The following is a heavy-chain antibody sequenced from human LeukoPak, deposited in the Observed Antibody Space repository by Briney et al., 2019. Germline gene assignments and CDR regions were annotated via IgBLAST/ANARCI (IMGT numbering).Heavy chain of an antibody. J-gene: IGHJ4*02. CDR3: ARLGPYDILTVYPTWSYFDY. D-gene: IGHD3-9*01. V-gene: IGHV4-34*01. CDR2: INHSGST. Sequence: SETLSLTCAVYGGSFSGYYWSWIRQPPGKGLEWIGEINHSGSTNYNPSLKSRVTISVDTSKNQFSLKLSSVTAADTAVYYCARLGPYDILTVYPTWSYFDYWGQGTLVTVSS. CDR1: GGSFSGYY.